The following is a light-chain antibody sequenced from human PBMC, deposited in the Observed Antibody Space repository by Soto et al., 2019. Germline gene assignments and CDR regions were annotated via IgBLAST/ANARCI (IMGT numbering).Light chain of an antibody. J-gene: IGKJ1*01. CDR2: GAS. CDR3: QQYGSSLWT. V-gene: IGKV3-20*01. Sequence: EIVLTQSPGTLSLSPGERATLSCRASQSVSSIYLAWYQQKPGQAPRLLIYGASSSATSIPDRFSGRWSGTDFTLTISRLETEDFAVYYCQQYGSSLWTFGQGTKVEIK. CDR1: QSVSSIY.